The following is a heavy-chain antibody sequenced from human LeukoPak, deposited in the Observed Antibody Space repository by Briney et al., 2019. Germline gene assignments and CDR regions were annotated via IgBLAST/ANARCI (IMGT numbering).Heavy chain of an antibody. CDR2: IYYSGTT. CDR1: GGSISNYY. Sequence: SETLSLTCTVSGGSISNYYWSWIRQPPGKGLEWIGYIYYSGTTNHHPSLKSRVTKTVNTSKNQFSLKPSSVTASDPAGFYRARVMGSGWTGFDYWGQGTLVTASS. CDR3: ARVMGSGWTGFDY. V-gene: IGHV4-59*12. J-gene: IGHJ4*02. D-gene: IGHD6-19*01.